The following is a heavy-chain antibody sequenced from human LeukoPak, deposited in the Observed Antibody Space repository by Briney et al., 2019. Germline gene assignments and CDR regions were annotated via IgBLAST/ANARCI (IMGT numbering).Heavy chain of an antibody. CDR1: GFTFGDYA. D-gene: IGHD3-22*01. V-gene: IGHV3-23*01. CDR2: ISGSGGTA. Sequence: PGGSLRLSCAASGFTFGDYAMSWVRQAPGKGLEWVSAISGSGGTAYYADSVKGRFTISRDNSKNTLYLQMNSLRAEDTAVYYCAKKGYYDGSGYYMYYFDHWGQGTLVTVSS. CDR3: AKKGYYDGSGYYMYYFDH. J-gene: IGHJ4*02.